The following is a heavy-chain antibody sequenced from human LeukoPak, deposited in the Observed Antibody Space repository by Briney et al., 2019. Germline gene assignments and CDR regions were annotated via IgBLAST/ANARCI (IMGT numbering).Heavy chain of an antibody. V-gene: IGHV1-24*01. Sequence: GASVKVSCKVSGYTLTELSMHWVRQAPGKGLEWMGGFDPEDGETIYAQKLQGRVTMTTDTSTSTAYMELRSLRSDDTAVYYCARRGSGYYYADYWGQGTLVTVSS. CDR2: FDPEDGET. CDR3: ARRGSGYYYADY. D-gene: IGHD3-22*01. CDR1: GYTLTELS. J-gene: IGHJ4*02.